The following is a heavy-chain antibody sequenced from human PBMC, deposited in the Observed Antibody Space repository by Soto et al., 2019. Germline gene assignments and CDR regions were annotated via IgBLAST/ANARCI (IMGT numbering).Heavy chain of an antibody. J-gene: IGHJ4*02. Sequence: SETLSLTCAVYGGSFSGYYWSWIRQPPGKGLGWIGEINHSGSTNYSPSLKSRVTISVDTSKNQFSLKLSSVTAADTAVYYCARGRYCSSTSCYLNYFDYWGQGTLVTVSS. D-gene: IGHD2-2*01. CDR2: INHSGST. V-gene: IGHV4-34*01. CDR3: ARGRYCSSTSCYLNYFDY. CDR1: GGSFSGYY.